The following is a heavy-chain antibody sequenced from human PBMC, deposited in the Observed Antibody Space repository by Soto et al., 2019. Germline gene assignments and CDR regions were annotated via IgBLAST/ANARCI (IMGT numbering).Heavy chain of an antibody. CDR2: IYYSGST. CDR3: ARLRITMVRGHPSYYYYYGMDV. D-gene: IGHD3-10*01. J-gene: IGHJ6*02. CDR1: GGSISSSSYY. Sequence: PSETLSLTCTVSGGSISSSSYYWGWIRQPPGKGLEWIGSIYYSGSTYYNPSLKSRVTISVDTSKNQFSLKLSSVTAADTAVYYCARLRITMVRGHPSYYYYYGMDVWGQGTTVTVSS. V-gene: IGHV4-39*01.